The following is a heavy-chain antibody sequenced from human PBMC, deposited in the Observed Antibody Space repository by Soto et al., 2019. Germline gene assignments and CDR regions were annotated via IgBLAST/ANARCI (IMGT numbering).Heavy chain of an antibody. V-gene: IGHV2-5*01. CDR1: GFSLSTSGVG. CDR2: IHWNDDK. D-gene: IGHD3-3*01. J-gene: IGHJ3*01. CDR3: AHRSFANDAFDV. Sequence: QITLKESGPTLVKPTQTLTLTCTFSGFSLSTSGVGVGWIRQPPGKALEWLALIHWNDDKHYSPSLKSRRTIAKDTSKNQVVLTMTNMDPVDTATYYCAHRSFANDAFDVWGQGTMVTVSS.